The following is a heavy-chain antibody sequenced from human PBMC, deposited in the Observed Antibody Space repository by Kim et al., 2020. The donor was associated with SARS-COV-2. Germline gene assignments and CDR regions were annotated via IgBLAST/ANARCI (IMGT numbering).Heavy chain of an antibody. D-gene: IGHD1-26*01. J-gene: IGHJ4*02. CDR2: ISGSGGST. CDR1: GFTFSSYA. V-gene: IGHV3-23*01. CDR3: AKDVSPRIVGATTDY. Sequence: GGSLRLSCAASGFTFSSYAMSWVRQDPGKGLEWVSAISGSGGSTYYTDSVKGRFTISRDNSKNTLYLQMNSLRAEDTAVYYCAKDVSPRIVGATTDYWGQGTLVTVSS.